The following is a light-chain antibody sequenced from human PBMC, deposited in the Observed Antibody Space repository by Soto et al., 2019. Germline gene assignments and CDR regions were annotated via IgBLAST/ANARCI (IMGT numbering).Light chain of an antibody. CDR3: QQSYNTPRT. J-gene: IGKJ1*01. CDR1: QSIRNY. V-gene: IGKV1-39*01. CDR2: AAY. Sequence: DIQMTQSPSSLSASVGDRVSITCRASQSIRNYLNWYQQKPGKAPKILIYAAYSLQSGVPSRFSGSGSGTDCTRTISSLQPEDVATDYCQQSYNTPRTFGRGTQVDIK.